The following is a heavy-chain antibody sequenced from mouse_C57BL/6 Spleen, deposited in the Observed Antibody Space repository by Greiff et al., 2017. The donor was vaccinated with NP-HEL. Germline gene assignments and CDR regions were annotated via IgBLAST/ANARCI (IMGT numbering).Heavy chain of an antibody. CDR1: GYSITSGYY. J-gene: IGHJ2*01. D-gene: IGHD2-10*01. V-gene: IGHV3-6*01. CDR3: ARAYPYYFDY. CDR2: ISYDGSN. Sequence: DVKLQESGPGLVKPSQSLSLTCSVTGYSITSGYYWNWIRQFPGNKLEWMGYISYDGSNNYNPSLKNRISITRDTSKNQFFLKLNSVTTEDTATYYCARAYPYYFDYWGQGTTLTVSS.